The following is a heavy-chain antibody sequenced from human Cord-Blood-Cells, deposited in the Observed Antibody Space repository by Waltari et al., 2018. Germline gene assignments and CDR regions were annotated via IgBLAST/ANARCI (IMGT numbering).Heavy chain of an antibody. D-gene: IGHD1-1*01. CDR1: GGSFSGYY. J-gene: IGHJ4*02. V-gene: IGHV4-34*01. CDR3: ARGREGGQLSLDY. CDR2: INHSGST. Sequence: QVQLQQWGAGLLKPSETLSLTCAVYGGSFSGYYWSWIRQPPGKGLEWIGEINHSGSTNYNPSLKGRVTISVDTSKNQFSLKLSSVTAADTAVYYCARGREGGQLSLDYWGQGTLVTVSS.